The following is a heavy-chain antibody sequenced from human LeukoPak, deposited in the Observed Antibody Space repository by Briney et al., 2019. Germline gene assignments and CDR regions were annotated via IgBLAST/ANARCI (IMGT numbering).Heavy chain of an antibody. CDR2: IYYSGST. CDR3: ARVPGRYCSGGSCYE. CDR1: GGSVSSGSYY. Sequence: KSSETLSLTCTVSGGSVSSGSYYWSWIRQPPGKGLEWIGYIYYSGSTNYNPSLKGRVTISVDTSKNQFSLKLSSVTAADTAVYYCARVPGRYCSGGSCYEWGQGTLVTVSS. V-gene: IGHV4-61*01. D-gene: IGHD2-15*01. J-gene: IGHJ4*02.